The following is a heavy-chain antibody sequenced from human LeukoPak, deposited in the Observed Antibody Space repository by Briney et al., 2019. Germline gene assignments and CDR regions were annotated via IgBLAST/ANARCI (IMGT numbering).Heavy chain of an antibody. V-gene: IGHV4-59*08. D-gene: IGHD5-18*01. CDR1: VGCINLYY. CDR3: ARQPAATAAFDI. J-gene: IGHJ3*02. Sequence: SETLSLTCSVSVGCINLYYWSWIRQPPGKGLEWIGYISYTGGETNYNPSLKSRLTISVDTSKNQFSLMLTSVTAADTAVYYCARQPAATAAFDIWAQGTMVTVYS. CDR2: ISYTGGET.